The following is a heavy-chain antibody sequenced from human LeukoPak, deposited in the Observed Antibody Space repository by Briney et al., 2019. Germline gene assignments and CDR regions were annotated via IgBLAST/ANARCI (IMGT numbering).Heavy chain of an antibody. D-gene: IGHD2-21*02. CDR2: IHVSGRA. Sequence: PSETLSLTCTVSGGSISTYFWSWIRQPAGKGLEWIGRIHVSGRADSNPSLKSRVTMSVDTSRSQFSLNLNSVTAADTAAYYCAKGAVMTASYSFDVWGQGTVVTVSS. J-gene: IGHJ3*01. CDR1: GGSISTYF. CDR3: AKGAVMTASYSFDV. V-gene: IGHV4-4*07.